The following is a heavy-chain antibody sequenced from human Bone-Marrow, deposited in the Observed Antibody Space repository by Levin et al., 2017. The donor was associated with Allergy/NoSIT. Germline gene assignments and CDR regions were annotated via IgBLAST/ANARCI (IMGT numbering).Heavy chain of an antibody. CDR3: AGYNWFDP. CDR2: ISGAGNTT. Sequence: GSLRLSCAASGFTFANYAMSWVRQAPGKGLEWVSAISGAGNTTYYIDSVRGRFTISRDNSKNTLFLQMNSLRLEDTAVYYCAGYNWFDPWGQGTLVTVSS. V-gene: IGHV3-23*01. CDR1: GFTFANYA. J-gene: IGHJ5*02.